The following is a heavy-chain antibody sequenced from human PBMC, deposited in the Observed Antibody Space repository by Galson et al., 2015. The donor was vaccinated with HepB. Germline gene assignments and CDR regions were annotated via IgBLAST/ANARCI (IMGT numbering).Heavy chain of an antibody. V-gene: IGHV5-10-1*01. CDR1: GYSFTTYW. CDR3: ARHFNSYGLYYFDN. D-gene: IGHD5-18*01. CDR2: IDPSDSYT. J-gene: IGHJ4*02. Sequence: QSGAEVKKPGESLRISCKGSGYSFTTYWISWVRQIPGKGLEWMGRIDPSDSYTNYRPSFQGHVTISADKSINTAYLQWSSLKASDTAVYYCARHFNSYGLYYFDNWGQGTLVTVSS.